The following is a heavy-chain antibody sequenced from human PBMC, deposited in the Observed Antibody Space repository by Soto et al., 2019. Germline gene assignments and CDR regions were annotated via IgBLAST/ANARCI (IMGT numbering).Heavy chain of an antibody. CDR1: GFTFSNAW. D-gene: IGHD3-16*01. CDR3: ARARGWTATYYFDY. Sequence: PGGSLRLSCAASGFTFSNAWMNWVRQAPGKGLEWVGRIKSKTDGGTTGYADSVKGRFTISRDNAKNSLYLQIDSLRAEDTAVYYCARARGWTATYYFDYWGQGILVTVSS. V-gene: IGHV3-15*07. J-gene: IGHJ4*02. CDR2: IKSKTDGGTT.